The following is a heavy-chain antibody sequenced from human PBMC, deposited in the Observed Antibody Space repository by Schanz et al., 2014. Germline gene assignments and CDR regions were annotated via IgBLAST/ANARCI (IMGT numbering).Heavy chain of an antibody. J-gene: IGHJ3*01. CDR1: GFTVNTNY. CDR3: ARDGGRDGYNLAFDV. Sequence: EVQLVESGGGLIQPGGSLRLSCAVSGFTVNTNYMSWVRQAPGKGLEWVAVIYSGGSTFYTDSVKGRFTISRDSSKNTLFLQMNSLRAEDTAVYFCARDGGRDGYNLAFDVWGQGTLVTVSS. V-gene: IGHV3-53*01. D-gene: IGHD5-12*01. CDR2: IYSGGST.